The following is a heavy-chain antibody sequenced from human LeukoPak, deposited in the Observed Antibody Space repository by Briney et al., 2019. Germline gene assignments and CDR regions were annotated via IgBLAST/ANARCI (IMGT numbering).Heavy chain of an antibody. CDR3: VKGNWNRHYYFDY. V-gene: IGHV3-23*01. D-gene: IGHD1/OR15-1a*01. CDR1: GFTFSSYA. J-gene: IGHJ4*02. CDR2: ISGSGGST. Sequence: GGSLRLSCAASGFTFSSYAMSWVRQAPGKGLEWVSAISGSGGSTYYADSVKGRFTISRDNSKNTLYLQMNSLRAEDTAVYYCVKGNWNRHYYFDYWGQGTLVTVSS.